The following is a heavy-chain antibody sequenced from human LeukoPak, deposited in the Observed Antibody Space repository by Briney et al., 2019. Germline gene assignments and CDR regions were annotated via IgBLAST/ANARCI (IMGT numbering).Heavy chain of an antibody. CDR2: IYYSGTT. V-gene: IGHV4-59*01. CDR1: GGSIGNYY. Sequence: SETLSLTCTVSGGSIGNYYWSWIRQPPGKGLEWIGYIYYSGTTNYNPSLKSRVTISVDTSKNQSSLKLSSVTAADTAVYFCARDLWKDGMDVWGQGTTVTVSS. J-gene: IGHJ6*02. D-gene: IGHD1-1*01. CDR3: ARDLWKDGMDV.